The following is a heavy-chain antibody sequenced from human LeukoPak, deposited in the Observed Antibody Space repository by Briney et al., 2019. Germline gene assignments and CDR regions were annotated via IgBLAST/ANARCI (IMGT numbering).Heavy chain of an antibody. Sequence: ASVKVSCKASGYTFTGYYMHWVRQAPGQGLEWMGWISAYNGNTNYAQKLQGRVTMTTDTSTSTAYMELRSLRSDDTAVYYCARVRNSHSDYWGQGTLVTVSS. D-gene: IGHD4-23*01. J-gene: IGHJ4*02. CDR2: ISAYNGNT. CDR3: ARVRNSHSDY. V-gene: IGHV1-18*04. CDR1: GYTFTGYY.